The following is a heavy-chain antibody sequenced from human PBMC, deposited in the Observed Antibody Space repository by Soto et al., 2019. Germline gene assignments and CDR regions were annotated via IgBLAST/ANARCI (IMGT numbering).Heavy chain of an antibody. J-gene: IGHJ4*02. CDR3: AKTEWDTSLPTYYSDY. V-gene: IGHV3-30*18. CDR2: MSYDGGRT. D-gene: IGHD1-26*01. CDR1: GFAITRYA. Sequence: QVQLVESGGGVVQPGTSLTLSCAASGFAITRYAMYWVRQAPGKALEWVAVMSYDGGRTLDADSVKGRFTSPRDTSKSTVYLQMTSLTAEDAAVYYCAKTEWDTSLPTYYSDYWGLGTLVTVSS.